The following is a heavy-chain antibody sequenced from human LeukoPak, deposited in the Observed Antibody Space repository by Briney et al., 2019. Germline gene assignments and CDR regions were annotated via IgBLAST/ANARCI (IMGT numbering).Heavy chain of an antibody. CDR1: GFIFNNYA. D-gene: IGHD6-19*01. CDR3: AKDNRRHYTSGPNPDSLH. J-gene: IGHJ4*02. CDR2: ISWNSGSI. V-gene: IGHV3-9*01. Sequence: GGSLRLSCAGSGFIFNNYALHWVRQPPGKGLEWVSGISWNSGSIDYADSVKGRFTISRDNAKNSLYLQMNSLRVEDTAFYYCAKDNRRHYTSGPNPDSLHWGQGALVTVSS.